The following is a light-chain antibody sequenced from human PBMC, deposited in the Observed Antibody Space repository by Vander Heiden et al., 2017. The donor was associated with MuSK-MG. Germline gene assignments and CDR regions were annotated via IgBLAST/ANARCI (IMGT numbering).Light chain of an antibody. Sequence: QSALTQPASVSGSPGQSITISCTGTSSDVGSYKFVSWYQQNSGKVPKLIMHEVDKRPSGVSYRGSASKSGKNASPKTSGLQAEDDADDYCWQSAGSGAVVFGGGTKLTVL. V-gene: IGLV2-23*02. CDR3: WQSAGSGAVV. CDR1: SSDVGSYKF. CDR2: EVD. J-gene: IGLJ2*01.